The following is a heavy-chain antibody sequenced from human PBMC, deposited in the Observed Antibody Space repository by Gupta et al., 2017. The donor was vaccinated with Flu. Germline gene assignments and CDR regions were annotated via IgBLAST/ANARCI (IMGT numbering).Heavy chain of an antibody. CDR3: ARDHFKYATLDY. V-gene: IGHV3-48*03. J-gene: IGHJ4*02. CDR1: GFPFSSYE. Sequence: EVQLLVSGEGLVQPGGSLKLSCAASGFPFSSYEMNWVRQAPGKGLEWVSYISSSGTTRDDADAVKGRFTISRDNAKNSLYLKMKSLRAEHTAVYYYARDHFKYATLDYGGQGTLVTVSS. CDR2: ISSSGTTR.